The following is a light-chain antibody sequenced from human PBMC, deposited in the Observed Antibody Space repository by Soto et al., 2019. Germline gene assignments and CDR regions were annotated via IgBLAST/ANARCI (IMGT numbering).Light chain of an antibody. CDR1: SSDVGAYDY. V-gene: IGLV2-8*01. CDR3: SSFAGSNNFPYV. Sequence: SVLTQPPSASGSPGQSVTISCTGTSSDVGAYDYVPWYQQHPGKAPKLMIYEINKRPSGVPDRFSASKSGNTAYLTVSRLQAEDEADYYCSSFAGSNNFPYVFGTETKGTVL. CDR2: EIN. J-gene: IGLJ1*01.